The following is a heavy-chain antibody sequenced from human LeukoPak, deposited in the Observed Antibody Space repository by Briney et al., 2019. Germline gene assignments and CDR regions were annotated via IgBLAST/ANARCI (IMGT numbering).Heavy chain of an antibody. D-gene: IGHD2-2*01. Sequence: SETLSLTCAVSDYSISSGYYWGWIRQPPGKGLEWIGSIYHSGSTYYNPPLKSRVTISVDTSKNQFSLKLSSVTAADTAVYYCAISAAIGGFDYWGQGTLVTVSS. CDR1: DYSISSGYY. CDR3: AISAAIGGFDY. CDR2: IYHSGST. V-gene: IGHV4-38-2*01. J-gene: IGHJ4*02.